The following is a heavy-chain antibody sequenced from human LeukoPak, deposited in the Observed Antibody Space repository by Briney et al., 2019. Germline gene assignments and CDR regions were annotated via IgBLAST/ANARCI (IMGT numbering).Heavy chain of an antibody. CDR2: SNPSGGTA. V-gene: IGHV1-46*01. CDR3: ARGNDGWPYYYYYYMDV. J-gene: IGHJ6*03. Sequence: ALVKVSCKASGDTFINDYFHWVRQAPGQGLEWMGVSNPSGGTASYAQKFQGRVSMTRDVSTSTVYMELSSLRSDDTAVYYCARGNDGWPYYYYYYMDVWGKGTTVIVSS. D-gene: IGHD1-1*01. CDR1: GDTFINDY.